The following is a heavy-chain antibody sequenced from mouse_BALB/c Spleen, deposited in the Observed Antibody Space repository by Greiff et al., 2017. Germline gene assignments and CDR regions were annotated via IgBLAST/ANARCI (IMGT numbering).Heavy chain of an antibody. Sequence: EVQRVESGGGLVQPGGSRKLSCAASGFTFSSFGMHWVRQAPEKGLEWVAYISSGSSTIYYADTVKGRCTISRDNPKNTLFLQMTSLRSEDTAMDYCSRALYYYSAIDYWGQGTTLTVSS. D-gene: IGHD2-1*01. J-gene: IGHJ2*01. CDR1: GFTFSSFG. V-gene: IGHV5-17*02. CDR2: ISSGSSTI. CDR3: SRALYYYSAIDY.